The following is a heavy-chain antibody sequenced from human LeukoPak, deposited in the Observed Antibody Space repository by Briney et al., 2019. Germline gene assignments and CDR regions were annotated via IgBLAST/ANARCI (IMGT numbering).Heavy chain of an antibody. D-gene: IGHD6-19*01. CDR1: GGSISSSSYY. CDR2: IYYSGST. V-gene: IGHV4-39*01. CDR3: ASPNSSGWFPAFDY. Sequence: SETLSLTCTVSGGSISSSSYYWGWIRQPPGKGLEWIGSIYYSGSTYYNPSLKSRVTISVDTSKNQFSLKLSSVTAADTAVYYCASPNSSGWFPAFDYWGQGTLVTVSS. J-gene: IGHJ4*02.